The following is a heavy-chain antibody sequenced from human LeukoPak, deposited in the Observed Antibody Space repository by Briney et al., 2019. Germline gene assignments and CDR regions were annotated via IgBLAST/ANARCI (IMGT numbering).Heavy chain of an antibody. V-gene: IGHV3-23*01. J-gene: IGHJ6*03. D-gene: IGHD6-13*01. Sequence: PGGSLRLSCAGSGFTFSTHGMNWVRQAPGKGLEWVSGVTPSGDPTYYADSVKGRFTISRDNSKNTLYLQMNSLRAEDTAVYYCAKWVGIAAIYYYYMDVWGKGTTVTVSS. CDR3: AKWVGIAAIYYYYMDV. CDR2: VTPSGDPT. CDR1: GFTFSTHG.